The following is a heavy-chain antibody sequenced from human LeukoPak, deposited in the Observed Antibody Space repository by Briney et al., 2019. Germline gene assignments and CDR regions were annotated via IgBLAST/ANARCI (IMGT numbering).Heavy chain of an antibody. CDR3: AKDDGSWSLDY. J-gene: IGHJ4*02. V-gene: IGHV3-30*18. CDR2: ISYDGSNK. Sequence: GGSLRLSCAASGFTFSSYGMHWVRQAPGKGLEWVAFISYDGSNKYYADSVKGRFTISRDNSKSTLYLQMNSLRAEDTAVYYCAKDDGSWSLDYWGQGTLVTVSS. CDR1: GFTFSSYG. D-gene: IGHD6-13*01.